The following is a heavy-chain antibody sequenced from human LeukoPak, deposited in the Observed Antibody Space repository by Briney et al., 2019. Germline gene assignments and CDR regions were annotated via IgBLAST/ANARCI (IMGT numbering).Heavy chain of an antibody. CDR1: GFTFSSYW. CDR2: IKQDGSEK. CDR3: ARASSGWRKDAFDI. D-gene: IGHD6-19*01. Sequence: GGPLRLSCAASGFTFSSYWMSWVRQAPGKGLEWVANIKQDGSEKYYVDSVKGRFTISRDNAKNPLYLQMNSLRAEDTAVYYCARASSGWRKDAFDIWGQGTMVTVSS. J-gene: IGHJ3*02. V-gene: IGHV3-7*01.